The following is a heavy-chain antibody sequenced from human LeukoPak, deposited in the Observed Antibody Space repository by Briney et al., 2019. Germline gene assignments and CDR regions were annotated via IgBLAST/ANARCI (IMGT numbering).Heavy chain of an antibody. D-gene: IGHD6-6*01. V-gene: IGHV4-59*01. CDR3: AREYSSSSEIDY. J-gene: IGHJ4*02. CDR1: GGSISSYY. CDR2: IYYSGST. Sequence: SETLSLTCTVSGGSISSYYWSWIRQPPGKGLEWIGYIYYSGSTNYNPSPKSRVTISVDTSKNQFSLKLSSVTAADTAVYYCAREYSSSSEIDYWGQGTLVTVSS.